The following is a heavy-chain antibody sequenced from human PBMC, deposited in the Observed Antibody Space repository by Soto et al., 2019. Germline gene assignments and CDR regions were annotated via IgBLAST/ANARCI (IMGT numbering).Heavy chain of an antibody. Sequence: GGSLRLSCAASGFTFSSYAMSWVRQAPGKGLEWVSAISGSGGSTYYADSVKGRFTISRDNSKNTLYLQMNSLRAEDTAVYYCAQDLRGAARPTPDYWGHGTLVTVYS. V-gene: IGHV3-23*01. D-gene: IGHD6-6*01. CDR1: GFTFSSYA. CDR2: ISGSGGST. J-gene: IGHJ4*01. CDR3: AQDLRGAARPTPDY.